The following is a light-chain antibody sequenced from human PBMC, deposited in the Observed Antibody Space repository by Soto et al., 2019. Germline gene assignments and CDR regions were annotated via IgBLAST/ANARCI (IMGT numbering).Light chain of an antibody. J-gene: IGKJ4*01. CDR3: QQRSNWPPLT. V-gene: IGKV3-11*01. CDR2: DAS. Sequence: IVLTHSPATLSFSPGEIATLSFRASQSVSSYLAWYQQKPCQAPRLLIYDASNRATGIPARFSGSGSGTDFTLTISSLEPEDFAVYYCQQRSNWPPLTFGGGTKV. CDR1: QSVSSY.